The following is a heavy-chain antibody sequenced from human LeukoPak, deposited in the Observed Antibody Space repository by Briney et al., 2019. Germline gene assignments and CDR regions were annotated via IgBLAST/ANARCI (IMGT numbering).Heavy chain of an antibody. V-gene: IGHV3-21*01. Sequence: PGGSLRFSCAASGLTFSSYSMNWVRQAPGKGLEWVSSISSISSYIYYADSVKGRFTVSRDNAKNSLYLQMDSLRAEDTAVYYCARDPSGTYYPRVSGALDIWGQGTMVTVSS. CDR3: ARDPSGTYYPRVSGALDI. CDR2: ISSISSYI. D-gene: IGHD1-26*01. J-gene: IGHJ3*02. CDR1: GLTFSSYS.